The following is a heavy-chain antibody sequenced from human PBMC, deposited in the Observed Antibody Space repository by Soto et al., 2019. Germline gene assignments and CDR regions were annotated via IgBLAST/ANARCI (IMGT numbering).Heavy chain of an antibody. CDR3: ARQHSSGWYVYFDY. V-gene: IGHV4-39*01. CDR1: GGSISSSSYY. J-gene: IGHJ4*02. Sequence: QLQLQESGPGLVKPSETLSLTCTVSGGSISSSSYYWGWIRQHPGKGLEWIGSIYYSGSTYYNPSLKSRVTISVDTSKNQFSLKLRSVTAADTAVYYCARQHSSGWYVYFDYWGQGTLVTVSS. CDR2: IYYSGST. D-gene: IGHD6-19*01.